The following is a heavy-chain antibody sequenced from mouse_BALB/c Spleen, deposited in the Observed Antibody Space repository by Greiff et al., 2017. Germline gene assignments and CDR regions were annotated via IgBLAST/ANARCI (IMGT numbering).Heavy chain of an antibody. D-gene: IGHD2-14*01. CDR2: ISSGGSYT. V-gene: IGHV5-6-4*01. CDR1: GFTFSSYT. Sequence: EVMLVESGGGLVKPGGSLKLSCAASGFTFSSYTMSWVRQTPEKRLEWVATISSGGSYTYYPDSVKGRFTISRDNAKNTLYLQMSSLKSEDTAMYYCTREGGYDEYWYFDVWGAGTTVTVSS. CDR3: TREGGYDEYWYFDV. J-gene: IGHJ1*01.